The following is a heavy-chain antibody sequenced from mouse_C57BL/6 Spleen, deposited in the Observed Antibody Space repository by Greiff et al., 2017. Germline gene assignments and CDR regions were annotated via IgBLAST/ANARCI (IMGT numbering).Heavy chain of an antibody. CDR3: ARWLLRYFDY. D-gene: IGHD2-3*01. Sequence: VQLQQSGPELVKPGASVKISCKASGYTFTDYYMNWVKQSHGKSLEWIGDINPNNGGTSYNQKFKGKATLTVDKSSSTAYMELRSLTSEFSAVYDCARWLLRYFDYWGQGTTRTVSA. J-gene: IGHJ2*01. CDR1: GYTFTDYY. V-gene: IGHV1-26*01. CDR2: INPNNGGT.